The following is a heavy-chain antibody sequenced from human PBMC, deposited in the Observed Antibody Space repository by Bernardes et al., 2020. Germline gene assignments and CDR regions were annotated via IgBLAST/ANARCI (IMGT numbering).Heavy chain of an antibody. CDR3: ARGPFLDAFDI. V-gene: IGHV4-34*01. CDR1: GGSFSGYY. Sequence: SETLSLTCAVYGGSFSGYYWSWNRQRPGKGLEWIGEINHSGSTNYNPSPKSRVTISVDTSKNQFSLKLSSVTAADTAVYYCARGPFLDAFDIWGQGTMVTVSS. CDR2: INHSGST. J-gene: IGHJ3*02.